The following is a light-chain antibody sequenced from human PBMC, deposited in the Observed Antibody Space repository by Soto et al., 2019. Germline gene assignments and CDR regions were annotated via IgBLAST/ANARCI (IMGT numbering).Light chain of an antibody. CDR1: SSNIGNNY. V-gene: IGLV1-51*01. CDR2: DNN. CDR3: GTWDSNLSSVV. J-gene: IGLJ2*01. Sequence: QSVLTQPPSVSAAPGQTVTISCSGRSSNIGNNYVSWYQQLPGAAPKLLIYDNNKRPSGIPDRFSGSKSGTSATLGITGLQTGDEADYYCGTWDSNLSSVVFGGGTQLTVL.